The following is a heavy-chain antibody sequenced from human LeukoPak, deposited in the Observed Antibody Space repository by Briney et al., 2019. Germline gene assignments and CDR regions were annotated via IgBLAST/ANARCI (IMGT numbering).Heavy chain of an antibody. D-gene: IGHD3-10*01. CDR2: IIPIFGTA. J-gene: IGHJ6*04. V-gene: IGHV1-69*06. CDR3: ARVLGSGSYSRAYGMDV. Sequence: ASAKLSCKASGGTFSSYAISWVRQAPGQGLEWMGGIIPIFGTANYAQKFQGRVTITADKSTSTAYMELSSLRSEDTAVYYCARVLGSGSYSRAYGMDVWGKGTTVTVSS. CDR1: GGTFSSYA.